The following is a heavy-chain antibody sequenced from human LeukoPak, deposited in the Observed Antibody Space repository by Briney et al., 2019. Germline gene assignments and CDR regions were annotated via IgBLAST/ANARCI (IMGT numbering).Heavy chain of an antibody. V-gene: IGHV4-4*07. CDR2: IYTSGST. Sequence: PSETLSLTCTVSGGSISSYYWSWIRQPAGKGLEWIGRIYTSGSTNYNPSLKSRVTISVDTSKNQFSLKLSSVTAADTPVYYCARGPRVQLERRANWFDPGGQGTLVTVSS. D-gene: IGHD1-1*01. J-gene: IGHJ5*02. CDR1: GGSISSYY. CDR3: ARGPRVQLERRANWFDP.